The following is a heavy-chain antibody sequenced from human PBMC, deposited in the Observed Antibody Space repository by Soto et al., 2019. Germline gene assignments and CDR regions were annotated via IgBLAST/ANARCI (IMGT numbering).Heavy chain of an antibody. CDR3: GKDLMGEQWLGVLHY. CDR2: LSYDGDKE. Sequence: VQLEESGGNVVQPGRSLRLSCAASGFSFSDYGMHWVRQAPGKGLESVALLSYDGDKEYYADSVKGRFTISRDNSKNTVFLQMNSLRPEDTAVYYFGKDLMGEQWLGVLHYWGQGTLVTVSS. J-gene: IGHJ4*02. CDR1: GFSFSDYG. V-gene: IGHV3-30*18. D-gene: IGHD6-19*01.